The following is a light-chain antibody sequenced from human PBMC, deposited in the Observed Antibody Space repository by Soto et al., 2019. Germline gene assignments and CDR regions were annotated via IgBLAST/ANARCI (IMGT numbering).Light chain of an antibody. J-gene: IGKJ4*01. CDR1: QSVGSY. CDR2: DAS. Sequence: EIVLTQSPATLSLSPGERATLSCRASQSVGSYLAWYQQKPGQAPRLLIYDASNRATGIPARFSGSGSGTVFTLTISSLEPEDFAVYFCQQRSNWLTFGGGTKVEIK. V-gene: IGKV3-11*01. CDR3: QQRSNWLT.